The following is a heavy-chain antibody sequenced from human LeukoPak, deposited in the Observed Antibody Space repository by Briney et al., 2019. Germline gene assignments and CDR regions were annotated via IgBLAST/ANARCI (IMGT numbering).Heavy chain of an antibody. CDR2: IIPIFGTA. Sequence: ASVKVSCKASGGTFSSYAISWVRQAPGQGLEWMGGIIPIFGTANYAQKFQGRVTITADESTSTAYMELSSLRSEDTAVYYCAVAYYDYVWGSYRLDYWGQGTLVTVSS. D-gene: IGHD3-16*02. CDR1: GGTFSSYA. J-gene: IGHJ4*02. V-gene: IGHV1-69*13. CDR3: AVAYYDYVWGSYRLDY.